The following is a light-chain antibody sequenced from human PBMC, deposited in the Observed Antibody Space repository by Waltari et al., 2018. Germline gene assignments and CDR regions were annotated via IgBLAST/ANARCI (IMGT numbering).Light chain of an antibody. J-gene: IGLJ2*01. V-gene: IGLV1-44*01. CDR3: ATWDDSLNGQL. CDR2: SND. CDR1: RSNLGSNP. Sequence: QSVLTQPPSASGTPGQRVTISCSGSRSNLGSNPVNWYQQLPGAAPKLLLYSNDQRPSGVPDRFYGSKSGTSASLGISGLQSEDEADYYCATWDDSLNGQLFGGGTKLTVL.